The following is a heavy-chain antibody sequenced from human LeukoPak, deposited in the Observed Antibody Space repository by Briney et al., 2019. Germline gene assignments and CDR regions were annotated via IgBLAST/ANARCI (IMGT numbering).Heavy chain of an antibody. V-gene: IGHV3-23*01. J-gene: IGHJ6*02. CDR2: ISGGGGST. CDR1: GFTFSSYA. CDR3: AKRQYQLTNTYYYYYYGMDV. D-gene: IGHD2-2*01. Sequence: PGGSLRLSCAASGFTFSSYAMSWVRQAPGKGLEWVSAISGGGGSTYYADSVKGRFTISRDNSKNTLYLQMNSLRAEDTAVYYCAKRQYQLTNTYYYYYYGMDVWGQGTTVTVSS.